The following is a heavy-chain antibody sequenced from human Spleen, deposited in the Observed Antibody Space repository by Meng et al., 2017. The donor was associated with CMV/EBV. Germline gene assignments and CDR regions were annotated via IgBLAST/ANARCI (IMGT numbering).Heavy chain of an antibody. J-gene: IGHJ4*02. CDR2: IYNGDRT. CDR3: ARGELGKGSF. V-gene: IGHV3-66*02. CDR1: GFTVSSNY. Sequence: GGSLRLSCAASGFTVSSNYMTWVRQAPGKGLEWVSVIYNGDRTNYADSVKGRFTISRDNSKNTLYLQMNSLTTEDTATYYCARGELGKGSFWGQGTLVTVSS. D-gene: IGHD7-27*01.